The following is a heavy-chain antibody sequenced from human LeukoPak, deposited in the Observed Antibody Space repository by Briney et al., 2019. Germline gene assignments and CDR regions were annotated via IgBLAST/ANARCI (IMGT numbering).Heavy chain of an antibody. V-gene: IGHV4-39*01. J-gene: IGHJ3*02. CDR2: IYYSGST. CDR3: ARQLGSSGAFDI. CDR1: GGSISSSSYY. Sequence: SETLSLTCTVSGGSISSSSYYWGWIRQPPGKGLEWIGSIYYSGSTYYNPSLKSRVTISVDTSKNQFSLKLSSVTAADTAVYYCARQLGSSGAFDIWGQGTMVTVSS. D-gene: IGHD1-26*01.